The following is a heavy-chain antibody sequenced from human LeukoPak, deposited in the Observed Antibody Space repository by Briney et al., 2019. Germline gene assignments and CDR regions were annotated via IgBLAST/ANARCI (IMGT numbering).Heavy chain of an antibody. CDR2: IDYSGNT. CDR3: AKDMTSDLDYFYYMDV. Sequence: PSETLSLTCTVSGGSISSSGYCWGWIRQPPGKGLEWIGSIDYSGNTNYNPSLKSRVTIAVDMSKNQFSLKLNSVTAADTAVYYCAKDMTSDLDYFYYMDVWGRGTTVTVSS. J-gene: IGHJ6*03. V-gene: IGHV4-39*07. CDR1: GGSISSSGYC. D-gene: IGHD3-16*01.